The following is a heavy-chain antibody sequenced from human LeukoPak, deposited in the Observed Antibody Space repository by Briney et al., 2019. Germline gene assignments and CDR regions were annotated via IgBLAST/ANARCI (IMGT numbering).Heavy chain of an antibody. V-gene: IGHV3-23*01. CDR1: GFTFSSFD. D-gene: IGHD4-17*01. CDR3: AKFPNGDPPYFDY. Sequence: GGSLRLSCAASGFTFSSFDMSWVRQSPGKGLEWVLGIIYSGGYTYYAHSVKGRFTISRDNSKNPLYLQMSSLRAEDTAVYYCAKFPNGDPPYFDYWGQGTLVTVSS. J-gene: IGHJ4*02. CDR2: IIYSGGYT.